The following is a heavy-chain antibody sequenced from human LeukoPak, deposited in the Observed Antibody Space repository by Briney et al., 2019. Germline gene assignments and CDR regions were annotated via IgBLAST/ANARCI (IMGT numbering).Heavy chain of an antibody. CDR3: AGVAGFYWNSDSFDS. Sequence: GASVKVSCKASGYTFTTYGISWVRQAPGQGLEWMGWISAYNGQTHYAQKVQGRVTMTTDTSTKTAYMELRSLGSDDTAVYYCAGVAGFYWNSDSFDSWGQGTQVTVSS. D-gene: IGHD1-7*01. V-gene: IGHV1-18*01. CDR1: GYTFTTYG. J-gene: IGHJ4*02. CDR2: ISAYNGQT.